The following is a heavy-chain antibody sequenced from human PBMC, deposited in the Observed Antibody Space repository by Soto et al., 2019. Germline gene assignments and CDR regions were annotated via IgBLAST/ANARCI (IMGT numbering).Heavy chain of an antibody. Sequence: GASVKVSCKASGYTFTSYAMHWVRQAPGQRLEWMGWINAGNGNTKYSQKFQGRVTITRDTSASTAYMELSSLRSEDTAVYYCARDGALWFGEHHYYYYGMDVWGQGTTVTVSS. CDR2: INAGNGNT. D-gene: IGHD3-10*01. CDR1: GYTFTSYA. CDR3: ARDGALWFGEHHYYYYGMDV. J-gene: IGHJ6*02. V-gene: IGHV1-3*01.